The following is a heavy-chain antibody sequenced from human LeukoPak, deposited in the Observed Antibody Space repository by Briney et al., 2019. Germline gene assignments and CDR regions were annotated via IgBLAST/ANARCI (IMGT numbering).Heavy chain of an antibody. CDR2: ISYDGNNK. CDR3: AKRNGF. CDR1: GFNFSSYD. Sequence: GGSLRLSCAASGFNFSSYDMHWVRQAPGKGLEWVAIISYDGNNKYYGDSVKGRFTISRDNSKNTLYLQMNSLRVEDTAVYYCAKRNGFWGQGTLVTVPS. V-gene: IGHV3-30*18. D-gene: IGHD1-1*01. J-gene: IGHJ4*02.